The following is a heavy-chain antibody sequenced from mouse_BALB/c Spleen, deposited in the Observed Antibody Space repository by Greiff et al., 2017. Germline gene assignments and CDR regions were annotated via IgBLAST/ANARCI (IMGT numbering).Heavy chain of an antibody. CDR1: GFNIKDTY. D-gene: IGHD2-3*01. CDR2: IDPANGNT. Sequence: EVQLQQSGAELVKPGASVKLSCTASGFNIKDTYMHWVKQRPEQGLEWIGRIDPANGNTKYDPKFQGKATITADTSSNTAYLQLSSLTSEDTAVYYCAPYDEKPMDDWGQGTSVTVSS. J-gene: IGHJ4*01. V-gene: IGHV14-3*02. CDR3: APYDEKPMDD.